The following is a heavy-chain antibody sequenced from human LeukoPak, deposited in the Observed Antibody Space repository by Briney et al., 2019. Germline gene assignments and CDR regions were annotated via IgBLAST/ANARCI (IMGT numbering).Heavy chain of an antibody. D-gene: IGHD3-9*01. Sequence: PGRSLRLSCAASGFTFSSYWMHWVRQAPGKGLVWVSRINSDGSSTSYADSVKGRFTISRDNAKNTLYLQMNSLRAEDTAVYYCARPYDILTGYYPLPDYWGQGTLVTVSS. CDR1: GFTFSSYW. CDR2: INSDGSST. J-gene: IGHJ4*02. CDR3: ARPYDILTGYYPLPDY. V-gene: IGHV3-74*01.